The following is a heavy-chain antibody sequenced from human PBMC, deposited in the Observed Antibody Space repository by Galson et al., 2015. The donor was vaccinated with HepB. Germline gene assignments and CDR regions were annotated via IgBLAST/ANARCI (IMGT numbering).Heavy chain of an antibody. Sequence: SLRLSCAASGFTFSNAWMSWVRQAPGKGLEWVGRIKSKTDGGTTDYAAPVKARCTISRDDSKNTLYLQMNSLKTEDTAVYYCTTDASSAYYYGYYYGMDVWGQGTTVTVSS. CDR3: TTDASSAYYYGYYYGMDV. V-gene: IGHV3-15*01. D-gene: IGHD3-22*01. J-gene: IGHJ6*02. CDR2: IKSKTDGGTT. CDR1: GFTFSNAW.